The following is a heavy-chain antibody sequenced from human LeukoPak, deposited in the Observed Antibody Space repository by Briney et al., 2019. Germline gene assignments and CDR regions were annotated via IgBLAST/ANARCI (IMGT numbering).Heavy chain of an antibody. CDR3: AKGGGWLIDY. CDR2: ISGNGGST. Sequence: GGSLRLSCAVSGFTFHDYAIHWVRQAPGKGLEWVCHISGNGGSTYYADSVKGRFTISRDNSKRSLYLQMNRLRTEDTALYYCAKGGGWLIDYWGQGTLVTVSS. D-gene: IGHD6-19*01. CDR1: GFTFHDYA. J-gene: IGHJ4*02. V-gene: IGHV3-43*02.